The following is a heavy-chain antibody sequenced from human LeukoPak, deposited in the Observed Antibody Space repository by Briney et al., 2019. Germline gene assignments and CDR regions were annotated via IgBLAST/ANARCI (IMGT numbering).Heavy chain of an antibody. CDR2: ISANNGNT. V-gene: IGHV1-18*01. D-gene: IGHD6-25*01. CDR1: GGTFSSYA. J-gene: IGHJ2*01. Sequence: ASVKVSCKASGGTFSSYAISWVRQAPGQGLEWMGWISANNGNTNYAQKFQDRVTMTTDTSTSTAYMELRSLRSDDTAVYYCAKEGGGSIWYFDLWGRGTLVTVSS. CDR3: AKEGGGSIWYFDL.